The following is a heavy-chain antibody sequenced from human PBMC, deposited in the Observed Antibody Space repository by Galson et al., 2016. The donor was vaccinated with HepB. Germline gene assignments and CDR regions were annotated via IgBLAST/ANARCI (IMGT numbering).Heavy chain of an antibody. V-gene: IGHV3-23*01. Sequence: SLRLSCAASGFTFNSYAMNWVRQAPGKGLEWVSGISGSGGSTYYADSVKGRFTISRDNAKDSLFLQMRSLRAEDTAVYFCATFIEEHSSFESWGQGTLVTVSS. CDR2: ISGSGGST. D-gene: IGHD1/OR15-1a*01. J-gene: IGHJ4*02. CDR3: ATFIEEHSSFES. CDR1: GFTFNSYA.